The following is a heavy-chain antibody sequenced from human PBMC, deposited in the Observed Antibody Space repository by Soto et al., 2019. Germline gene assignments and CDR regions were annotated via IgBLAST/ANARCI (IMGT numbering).Heavy chain of an antibody. J-gene: IGHJ4*02. Sequence: QLQLQESGPGLVKPSETLSLTCTVSGGSISSSSYYWGWIRQPPGKGLEWIGNIYYSGYTYYNPSLKGRVTRSVDXXTHRFALKRRSVTAADTAVYYCARLVYDSSGYRPGWGQGTLVTVSS. CDR2: IYYSGYT. CDR3: ARLVYDSSGYRPG. D-gene: IGHD3-22*01. CDR1: GGSISSSSYY. V-gene: IGHV4-39*01.